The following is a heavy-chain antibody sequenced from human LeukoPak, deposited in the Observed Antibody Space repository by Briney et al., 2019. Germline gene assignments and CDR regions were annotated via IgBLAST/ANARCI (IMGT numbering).Heavy chain of an antibody. V-gene: IGHV3-21*01. CDR2: ISSSSSYI. J-gene: IGHJ6*02. Sequence: GGSLRLSCAASGFTFSGYTMNWVRQAPGKGLEWVAFISSSSSYIYYADSVKGRFAISRDNAKNSLYLQMNSLRAEDTAVYYCARDETHTAYLEYSGMDVWGQGTTVTVSS. D-gene: IGHD5-18*01. CDR3: ARDETHTAYLEYSGMDV. CDR1: GFTFSGYT.